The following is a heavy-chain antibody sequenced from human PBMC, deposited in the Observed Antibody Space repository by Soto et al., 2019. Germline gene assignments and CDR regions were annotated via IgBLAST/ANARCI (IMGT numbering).Heavy chain of an antibody. CDR1: GFTFDDYA. CDR3: AKDMVAAGTHYYYGMDV. Sequence: PGGSLRLSCAASGFTFDDYAMHWVRQAPGKGLEWVSGISWNSGSIGYADSVKGRFTISRDNAKNSLYLQMNSLRAEDTALYYCAKDMVAAGTHYYYGMDVWGQGTTVTVS. V-gene: IGHV3-9*01. D-gene: IGHD6-13*01. J-gene: IGHJ6*02. CDR2: ISWNSGSI.